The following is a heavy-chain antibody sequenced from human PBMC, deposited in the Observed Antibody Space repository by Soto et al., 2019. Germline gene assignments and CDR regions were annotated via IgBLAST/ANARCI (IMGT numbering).Heavy chain of an antibody. CDR2: ISGSGGST. D-gene: IGHD6-13*01. CDR3: AKKRGRGAAAGTGYYYYGMDV. V-gene: IGHV3-23*01. J-gene: IGHJ6*02. Sequence: GGSLRLSCAASGFTFSSYAMSWVRQAPGKGLEWVSAISGSGGSTYYADSVKGRFTISRDNSKNTLYLQMNSLRAEDTAVYYCAKKRGRGAAAGTGYYYYGMDVWGQGTTVTVSS. CDR1: GFTFSSYA.